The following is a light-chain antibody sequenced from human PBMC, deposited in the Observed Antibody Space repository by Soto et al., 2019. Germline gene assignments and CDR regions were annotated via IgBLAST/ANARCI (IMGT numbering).Light chain of an antibody. CDR2: DVS. J-gene: IGLJ1*01. CDR1: SSDVGGYNY. V-gene: IGLV2-14*01. Sequence: QSALTQPASESGSPGQSITISCTGTSSDVGGYNYVSWYQQHPGKAPKLMIYDVSNWPSGVSNRFSGSKSGNTASLTISGLQAEDEADYYCSSYTDSSPFVFGTGTKVTVL. CDR3: SSYTDSSPFV.